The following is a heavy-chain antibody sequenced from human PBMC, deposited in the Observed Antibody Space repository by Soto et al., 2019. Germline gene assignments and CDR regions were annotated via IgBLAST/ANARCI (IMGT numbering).Heavy chain of an antibody. V-gene: IGHV3-23*01. CDR1: GFTFSSYA. CDR3: ARGHDPFSSGYPYYYYYGMDV. D-gene: IGHD3-22*01. Sequence: GGSLRLSCAASGFTFSSYAMSWVRQAPGKGLEWVSAISGSSGSTYYADSVKGRFTISRDNAKNSLYLQMNSLRAEDTAVYYCARGHDPFSSGYPYYYYYGMDVWGQGTTVTVSS. CDR2: ISGSSGST. J-gene: IGHJ6*02.